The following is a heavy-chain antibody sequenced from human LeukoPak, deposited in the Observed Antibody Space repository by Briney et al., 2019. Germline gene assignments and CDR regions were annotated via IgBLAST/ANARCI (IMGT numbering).Heavy chain of an antibody. CDR3: ARVGARDGYNYYI. J-gene: IGHJ3*02. Sequence: ASVKVSCKASGYTFTSYDINWVRQATGQGLEWMGWMNPNSGNTGYAQKFQGRVTITRNTSISTAYMELSSLRSEDTAVYYCARVGARDGYNYYIWGQGTMVTVSS. V-gene: IGHV1-8*03. CDR1: GYTFTSYD. CDR2: MNPNSGNT. D-gene: IGHD5-24*01.